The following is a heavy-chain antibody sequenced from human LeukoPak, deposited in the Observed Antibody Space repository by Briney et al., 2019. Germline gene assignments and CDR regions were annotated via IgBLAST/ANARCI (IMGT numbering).Heavy chain of an antibody. V-gene: IGHV3-21*01. CDR1: GFIFNSHS. CDR2: ISSTSSYI. CDR3: ARSSGWYHRGPDYYYYYMDV. D-gene: IGHD6-19*01. Sequence: PGGSLRLSCAASGFIFNSHSMNWVRQAPGKGLEWVSSISSTSSYIYYADSVKSRFAISRDNAKNSLYLQMNSLRAEDTAVYYCARSSGWYHRGPDYYYYYMDVWGKGTTVTVS. J-gene: IGHJ6*03.